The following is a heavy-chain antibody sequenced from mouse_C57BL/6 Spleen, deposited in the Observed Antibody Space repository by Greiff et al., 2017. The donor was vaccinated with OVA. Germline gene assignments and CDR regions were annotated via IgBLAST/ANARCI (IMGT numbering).Heavy chain of an antibody. J-gene: IGHJ3*01. V-gene: IGHV6-3*01. D-gene: IGHD2-4*01. Sequence: EVKLEESGGGLVQPGGSMKLSCVASGFTFSNYWMHWVRQSPEKGLEWVAQISLKSDNYATHYAESVKGRFTISRDDSKSSVYLQMNNLRAEDTGIYYCTALYDYAGAWFAYWGKGTLVTVSA. CDR3: TALYDYAGAWFAY. CDR1: GFTFSNYW. CDR2: ISLKSDNYAT.